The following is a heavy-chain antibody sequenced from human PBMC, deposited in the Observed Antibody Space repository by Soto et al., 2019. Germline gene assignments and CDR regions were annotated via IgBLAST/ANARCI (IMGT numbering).Heavy chain of an antibody. J-gene: IGHJ5*02. CDR3: ARVEGLAAVNWFDP. CDR2: IYYSGST. D-gene: IGHD6-13*01. CDR1: GGSISSYY. V-gene: IGHV4-59*01. Sequence: QVQLQESGPGLVKPSETLSLTCTVSGGSISSYYWSWIRQPPGKGLEWIGYIYYSGSTNYNPSLKSRVTXXVXTXXIQFSLKLSSVTAADTAVYYGARVEGLAAVNWFDPWGQGTLVTVSS.